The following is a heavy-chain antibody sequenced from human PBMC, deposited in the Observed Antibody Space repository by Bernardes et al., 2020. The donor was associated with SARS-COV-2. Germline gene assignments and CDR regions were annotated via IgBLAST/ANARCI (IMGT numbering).Heavy chain of an antibody. V-gene: IGHV3-23*01. CDR3: ARDGGTFSSLGDY. J-gene: IGHJ4*02. D-gene: IGHD3-16*01. CDR2: ISTDATER. Sequence: GGSLRLSCAASGFTFSNYPMTWVRQAPGKGLEWVSRISTDATERHYADSVRGRFRISRDNSDNIVYLQLNNLRTEDTAIYFCARDGGTFSSLGDYWGQGTVVTVSS. CDR1: GFTFSNYP.